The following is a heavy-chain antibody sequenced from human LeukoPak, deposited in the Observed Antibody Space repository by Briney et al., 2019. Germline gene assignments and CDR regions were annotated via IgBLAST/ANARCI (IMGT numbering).Heavy chain of an antibody. D-gene: IGHD1-26*01. CDR1: GFTFSRHW. Sequence: GGSLRLSCAASGFTFSRHWMHWVRQAPGKGLVWISRINSDASDTNYADFVKGRFTISRDNAKNTVYLQINSLRDEDTAVYYCARAPLSGNSYSGSYYPDYWGQGTLVTVSS. J-gene: IGHJ4*02. CDR2: INSDASDT. V-gene: IGHV3-74*01. CDR3: ARAPLSGNSYSGSYYPDY.